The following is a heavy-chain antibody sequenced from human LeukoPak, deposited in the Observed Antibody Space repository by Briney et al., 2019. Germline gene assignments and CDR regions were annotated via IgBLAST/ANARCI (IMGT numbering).Heavy chain of an antibody. CDR2: IYHSGST. CDR1: GGSFSGYY. D-gene: IGHD1-26*01. CDR3: AAQIVGATGVDY. V-gene: IGHV4-34*01. Sequence: PSETLSLTCAVYGGSFSGYYWSWIRQPPGKGLEWIGSIYHSGSTYYNPSLKSRVTISVDTSKNQFSLKLSSVTAADTAVYYCAAQIVGATGVDYWGQGTLVTVSS. J-gene: IGHJ4*02.